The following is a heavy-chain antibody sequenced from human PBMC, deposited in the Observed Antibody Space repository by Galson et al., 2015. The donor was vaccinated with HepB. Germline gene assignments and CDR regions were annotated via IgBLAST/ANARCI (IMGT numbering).Heavy chain of an antibody. Sequence: SLRLSCAASGFTFSSYAMHWVRQAPGKGLEWVAVISYDGSNKYYADSVKGRFTISRDNSKNTLYLQMNSLRAEDTAVYYCARDLTTMIVVVTLDYWGQGTLVTVSS. CDR3: ARDLTTMIVVVTLDY. CDR1: GFTFSSYA. J-gene: IGHJ4*02. CDR2: ISYDGSNK. V-gene: IGHV3-30-3*01. D-gene: IGHD3-22*01.